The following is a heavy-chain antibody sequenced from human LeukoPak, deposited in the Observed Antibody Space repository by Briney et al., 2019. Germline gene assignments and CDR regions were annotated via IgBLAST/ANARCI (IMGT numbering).Heavy chain of an antibody. V-gene: IGHV4-59*11. J-gene: IGHJ6*03. CDR2: VSDSGST. Sequence: SEILSLTCTVSGGSISSHYWSWIRQPPGKGLEWIGYVSDSGSTNYNLSLKSRVTVSVDTSKDQFSLKLTSVTAADTAVYYCARTGSSWPLYYYYYMDVWGKGPRSPSP. CDR3: ARTGSSWPLYYYYYMDV. D-gene: IGHD6-13*01. CDR1: GGSISSHY.